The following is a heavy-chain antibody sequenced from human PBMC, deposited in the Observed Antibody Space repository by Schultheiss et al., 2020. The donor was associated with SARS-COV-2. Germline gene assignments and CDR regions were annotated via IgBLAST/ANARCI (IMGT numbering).Heavy chain of an antibody. J-gene: IGHJ3*02. V-gene: IGHV4-59*08. CDR1: GGSISSYY. CDR3: ARRYSSGWSHDAFDI. D-gene: IGHD6-19*01. CDR2: IYYSGST. Sequence: ETLSLTCTVSGGSISSYYWSWIRQPPGKGLEWIGYIYYSGSTNYNPSLKSRVTISVDTSKNQFSLKLSSVTAADTAVYYCARRYSSGWSHDAFDIWGQGTMVTVSS.